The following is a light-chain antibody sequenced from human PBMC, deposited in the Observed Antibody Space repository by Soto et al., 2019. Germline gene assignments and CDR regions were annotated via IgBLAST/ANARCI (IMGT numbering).Light chain of an antibody. V-gene: IGKV1-5*03. CDR1: QTVSRW. CDR2: KAS. J-gene: IGKJ5*01. Sequence: DIQMTQSPSTLSASVGDRVTITCRASQTVSRWLAWYQQKPGKAPQLLIEKASTFESGVPSRFSGSGSGTDFTLTLNSLRPEDYATYYCQRVHSCTIPFGQGTRLEIK. CDR3: QRVHSCTIP.